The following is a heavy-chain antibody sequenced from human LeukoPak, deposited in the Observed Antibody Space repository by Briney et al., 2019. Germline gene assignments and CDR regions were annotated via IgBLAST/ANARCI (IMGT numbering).Heavy chain of an antibody. D-gene: IGHD3-22*01. V-gene: IGHV1-69*01. J-gene: IGHJ4*02. CDR2: PIFGTA. Sequence: PIFGTANYAQKFQGRVTITAGESTSTAYMELSSLRSEDTAVYYCASHPTYYYDSSGYSFDYWGQGTLVTVSS. CDR3: ASHPTYYYDSSGYSFDY.